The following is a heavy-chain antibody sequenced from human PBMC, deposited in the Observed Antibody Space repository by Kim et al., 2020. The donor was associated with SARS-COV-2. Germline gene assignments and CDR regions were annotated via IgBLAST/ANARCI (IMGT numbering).Heavy chain of an antibody. J-gene: IGHJ5*02. CDR3: ARAWIVYAKQFDH. V-gene: IGHV1-46*01. D-gene: IGHD2-8*01. CDR1: GYTFTSYD. CDR2: INPSGGST. Sequence: ASVKVSCKASGYTFTSYDMHWVRQAPGQGLEWMGIINPSGGSTSYAQKFQGRVTMTRDTSTSTAYMELSSLRSEDTAVYYCARAWIVYAKQFDHWGQGTLVTVSS.